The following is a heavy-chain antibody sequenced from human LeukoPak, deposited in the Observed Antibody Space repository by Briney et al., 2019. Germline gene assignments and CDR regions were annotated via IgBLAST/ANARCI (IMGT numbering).Heavy chain of an antibody. CDR1: DGSISSSTYF. Sequence: SETLSLTCTVSDGSISSSTYFWGWIRQPPGKGLEWIGNIYDTGSTYYNPSLKSRVTISVDTSKNQFSLRLRSVTAADTAVYYCARENNHLTWFDPWGQGTLVTVSS. CDR2: IYDTGST. J-gene: IGHJ5*02. CDR3: ARENNHLTWFDP. V-gene: IGHV4-39*01.